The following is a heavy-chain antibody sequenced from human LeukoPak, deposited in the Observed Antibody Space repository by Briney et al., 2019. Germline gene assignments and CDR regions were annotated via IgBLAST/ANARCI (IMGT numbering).Heavy chain of an antibody. Sequence: PGGSLRLSCAASGFTFSSYAMSWVRQAPGKGLEWVSAISGSGSNTYYADSMKGRFTISRDNSKNTLYLQMNSLRAEDTAVYYCAKGMVRRAAAVDNWGRGTLVTVSS. CDR2: ISGSGSNT. V-gene: IGHV3-23*01. CDR3: AKGMVRRAAAVDN. CDR1: GFTFSSYA. J-gene: IGHJ4*02. D-gene: IGHD2-2*01.